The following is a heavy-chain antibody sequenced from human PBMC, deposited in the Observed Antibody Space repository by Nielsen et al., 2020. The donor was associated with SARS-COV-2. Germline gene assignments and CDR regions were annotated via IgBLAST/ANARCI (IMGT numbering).Heavy chain of an antibody. V-gene: IGHV4-39*01. D-gene: IGHD3-3*02. Sequence: SETLSLTCNVSGDSMSSSDYYWAFHRQPPRGGLEWVGSIYYSGITYYNPSLKSRVTMSVDTSKNQFSLRLNSVTAADTAVYYCARLNRRILTPLALASLRFDFWGQGALVTVSS. CDR3: ARLNRRILTPLALASLRFDF. J-gene: IGHJ4*02. CDR1: GDSMSSSDYY. CDR2: IYYSGIT.